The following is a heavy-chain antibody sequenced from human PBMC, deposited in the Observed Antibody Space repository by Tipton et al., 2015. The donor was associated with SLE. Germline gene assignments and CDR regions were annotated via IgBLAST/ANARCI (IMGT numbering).Heavy chain of an antibody. CDR3: ARGRYCSSTSCSYYFDY. CDR2: INHSGST. V-gene: IGHV4-34*01. J-gene: IGHJ4*02. CDR1: GGSFSGYY. Sequence: TLSLTCAVYGGSFSGYYWRWIRQPPGKGLEWIGEINHSGSTNYNPSLKSRVTISIDTAKNQFSLKVSSVTAADTAVYYCARGRYCSSTSCSYYFDYWGQGTLATVSS. D-gene: IGHD2-2*01.